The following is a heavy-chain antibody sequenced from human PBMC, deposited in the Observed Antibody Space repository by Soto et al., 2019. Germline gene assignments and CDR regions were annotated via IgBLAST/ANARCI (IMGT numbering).Heavy chain of an antibody. CDR3: TRDIGGKGAY. V-gene: IGHV3-74*01. Sequence: AGGSLRLSCAASGFTFSSYWMHWVRQVPGKGLLWVSRIDEYGGTINYADSVKGRFTISRDNARNTLYLEMNSLRAEDTALYYCTRDIGGKGAYWGPGTLVTVSS. CDR2: IDEYGGTI. CDR1: GFTFSSYW. D-gene: IGHD3-10*01. J-gene: IGHJ4*02.